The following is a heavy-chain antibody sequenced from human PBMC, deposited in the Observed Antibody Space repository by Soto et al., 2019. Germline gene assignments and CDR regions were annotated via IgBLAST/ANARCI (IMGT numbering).Heavy chain of an antibody. CDR3: ANRERGGFDY. V-gene: IGHV3-23*01. CDR1: GFTFSSYA. Sequence: EVQLLESGGGLVQPGGSLRLSCAASGFTFSSYAMSWVRQAPGKGLEWVSAISGSGGSTYYADSVKGRFTISRDNSKNTMYLQLNSLRAEATAVYYCANRERGGFDYWGQGTLVTVSS. J-gene: IGHJ4*02. CDR2: ISGSGGST. D-gene: IGHD3-16*01.